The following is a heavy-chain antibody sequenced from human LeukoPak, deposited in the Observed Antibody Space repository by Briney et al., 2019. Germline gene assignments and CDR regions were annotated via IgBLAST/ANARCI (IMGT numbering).Heavy chain of an antibody. Sequence: SETLSLTCTVSGGSISSGDYYWSWIRQPPGKGLEWIGCIYYSGSTYYNPSLKSRVTISVDTSKNQFSLKLSSVTAADTAVYYCARAGDDYGGNFDYWGQGTLVTVSS. CDR2: IYYSGST. V-gene: IGHV4-30-4*01. J-gene: IGHJ4*02. D-gene: IGHD4-23*01. CDR1: GGSISSGDYY. CDR3: ARAGDDYGGNFDY.